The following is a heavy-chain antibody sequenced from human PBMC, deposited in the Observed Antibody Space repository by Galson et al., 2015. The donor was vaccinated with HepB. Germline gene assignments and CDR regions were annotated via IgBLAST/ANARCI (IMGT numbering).Heavy chain of an antibody. CDR1: GGTFSSYA. CDR3: ARVWAGGDCYKCWFDP. V-gene: IGHV1-69*04. Sequence: SVKVSCKASGGTFSSYAISWVRQDPGQGLEWMGRIIPILGIANYAQKFQGRVTITADKSTSTAYMELSSLRSEDTAVYYCARVWAGGDCYKCWFDPWGQGTLVTVSS. J-gene: IGHJ5*02. CDR2: IIPILGIA. D-gene: IGHD2-21*02.